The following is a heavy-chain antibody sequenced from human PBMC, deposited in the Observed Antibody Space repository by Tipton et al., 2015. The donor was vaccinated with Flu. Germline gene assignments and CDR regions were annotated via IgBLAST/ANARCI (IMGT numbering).Heavy chain of an antibody. J-gene: IGHJ6*01. V-gene: IGHV3-33*01. CDR3: ARDEGVVNYYFGMDV. CDR2: IWYDGSNI. CDR1: GFDFSVYG. Sequence: LRLSCKVSGFDFSVYGMHWVRQAPGKGLEWVAVIWYDGSNIHYGDSVKGRFTVSRDNSRNTLYLQMNGLRAEDTAVYYCARDEGVVNYYFGMDVWGQGTTATVSS.